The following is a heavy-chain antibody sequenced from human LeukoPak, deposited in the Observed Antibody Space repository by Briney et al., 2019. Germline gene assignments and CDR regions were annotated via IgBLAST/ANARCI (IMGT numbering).Heavy chain of an antibody. J-gene: IGHJ4*02. CDR3: ARATRSYGNEKFDY. CDR2: IYYSGST. CDR1: GGSISSSSYY. V-gene: IGHV4-39*07. D-gene: IGHD5-18*01. Sequence: SETLSLTCTVSGGSISSSSYYWGWIRQPPGKGLEWIGSIYYSGSTYYNPSLKSRVTISVDTSKNQFSLKLSSVTAADTAVYYCARATRSYGNEKFDYWGQGTLVTVSS.